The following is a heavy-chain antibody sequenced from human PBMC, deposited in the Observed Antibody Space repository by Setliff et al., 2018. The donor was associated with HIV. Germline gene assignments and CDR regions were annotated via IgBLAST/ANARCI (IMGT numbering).Heavy chain of an antibody. CDR3: AREKYDSSPTLDY. J-gene: IGHJ4*02. Sequence: PGGSLRLSCAASGFAFDNYCMTWVRQAPGKGLEWVSAIGGSTGSTYYADSVKGRFTISTDNSKNTLYLQMDSLRAEDTAVYYCAREKYDSSPTLDYWGQGTLVTVSS. D-gene: IGHD3-22*01. CDR2: IGGSTGST. V-gene: IGHV3-23*01. CDR1: GFAFDNYC.